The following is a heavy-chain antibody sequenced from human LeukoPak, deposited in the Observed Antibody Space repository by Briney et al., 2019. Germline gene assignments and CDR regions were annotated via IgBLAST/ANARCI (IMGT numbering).Heavy chain of an antibody. V-gene: IGHV4-39*07. CDR1: GGSISSSSYY. CDR3: ARVSVRGVIADFDY. J-gene: IGHJ4*02. Sequence: SETLSLTFTVSGGSISSSSYYWGWIRQPPGKGLEWIGSIYYSGSTYYNPSLKSRVTISVDTSKNQFSLKLSSVTAADTAVYYCARVSVRGVIADFDYWGQGTLVTVSS. CDR2: IYYSGST. D-gene: IGHD3-10*01.